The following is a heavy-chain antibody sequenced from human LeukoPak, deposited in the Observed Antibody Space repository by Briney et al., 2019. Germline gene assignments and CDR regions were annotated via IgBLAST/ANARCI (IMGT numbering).Heavy chain of an antibody. J-gene: IGHJ4*02. CDR1: GFTFSSYW. Sequence: GGSLRLSCAASGFTFSSYWMSWVRQAPGKGLEWVANIKQDGSEKYYVDSVKGRFTISRDNSKDTLYLQMNSLRAEDTAVYYCARVSRPMITFGGVIGYWGQGTLVTVSS. V-gene: IGHV3-7*01. D-gene: IGHD3-16*02. CDR2: IKQDGSEK. CDR3: ARVSRPMITFGGVIGY.